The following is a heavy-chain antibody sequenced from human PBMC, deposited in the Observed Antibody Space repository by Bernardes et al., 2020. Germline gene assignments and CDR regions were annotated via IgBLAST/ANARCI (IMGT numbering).Heavy chain of an antibody. CDR3: ARGSSPNSPLTWFDP. CDR1: GGSVSSDNNY. V-gene: IGHV4-61*01. J-gene: IGHJ5*02. Sequence: ETLSLTCTVSGGSVSSDNNYWSWIRQPRGKGLEWIGYIYSSGSTNYKPSLKSRVTISVDTSKNQFSLKLSSVTAADTAVYYCARGSSPNSPLTWFDPWGQGTLVTVSS. D-gene: IGHD2-2*01. CDR2: IYSSGST.